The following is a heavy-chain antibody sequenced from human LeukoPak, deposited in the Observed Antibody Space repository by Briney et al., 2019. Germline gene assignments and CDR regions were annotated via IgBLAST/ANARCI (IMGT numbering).Heavy chain of an antibody. CDR3: ARNPLGGHCSGGSCYPFDY. V-gene: IGHV1-18*01. D-gene: IGHD2-15*01. J-gene: IGHJ4*02. Sequence: ASVKVSCKASGYTFTSYDINWVRQAPGQGLEWMGWISAYNGNTNYAQKLQGRVTMTTDTSTSTAYMELRSLRSDDTAVYYCARNPLGGHCSGGSCYPFDYWGQGTLVTVSS. CDR1: GYTFTSYD. CDR2: ISAYNGNT.